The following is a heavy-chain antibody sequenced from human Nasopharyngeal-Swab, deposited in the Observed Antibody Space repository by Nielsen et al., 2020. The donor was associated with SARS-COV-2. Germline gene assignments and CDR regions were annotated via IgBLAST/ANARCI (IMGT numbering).Heavy chain of an antibody. Sequence: GGSLRLSCTASGFTFGDYVMTWFRQAPGKGLEWVGFIRSKAYGGTTEYAASVKGRFSISRDDSKRIAYLQMNSLKTEDTAVYYCTRGSRYYPDYYFGMDVWGKGTTVTVSS. V-gene: IGHV3-49*03. CDR3: TRGSRYYPDYYFGMDV. D-gene: IGHD3-3*01. CDR2: IRSKAYGGTT. CDR1: GFTFGDYV. J-gene: IGHJ6*04.